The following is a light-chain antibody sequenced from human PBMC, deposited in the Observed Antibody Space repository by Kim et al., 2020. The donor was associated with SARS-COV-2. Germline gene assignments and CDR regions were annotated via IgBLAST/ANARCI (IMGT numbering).Light chain of an antibody. Sequence: GQSITISCTGTSIDVGSYNLVSWYQQHPGKAPKLMIYEVSKRPSGVSNRFSGSKSGNTASLTISGLQAEDEADYYCCSYAGSSTLVFGGGTQLTVL. CDR2: EVS. V-gene: IGLV2-23*02. CDR3: CSYAGSSTLV. J-gene: IGLJ2*01. CDR1: SIDVGSYNL.